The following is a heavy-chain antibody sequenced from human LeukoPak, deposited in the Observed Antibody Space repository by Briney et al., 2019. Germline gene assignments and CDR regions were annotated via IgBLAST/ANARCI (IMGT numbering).Heavy chain of an antibody. CDR2: IIPIFGTA. J-gene: IGHJ4*02. D-gene: IGHD2-15*01. CDR3: ARGRPCSGGSCYYYY. CDR1: GGTFSSYA. V-gene: IGHV1-69*05. Sequence: KVSCKASGGTFSSYAISWVRQAPGQELEWMGGIIPIFGTANYAQKFQGRVTITTDESTSTAYMELSSLRSEDTAVYYCARGRPCSGGSCYYYYWGQGTLVTVSS.